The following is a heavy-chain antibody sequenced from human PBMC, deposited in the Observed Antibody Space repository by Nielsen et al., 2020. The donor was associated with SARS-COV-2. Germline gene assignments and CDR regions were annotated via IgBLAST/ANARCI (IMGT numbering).Heavy chain of an antibody. CDR2: ISYDGSNK. J-gene: IGHJ4*02. V-gene: IGHV3-30*04. Sequence: GGFLRPPFPAPGSTFISYAMHWARQPPGKGLEWVAVISYDGSNKYYADPVKGRFTISRDNSKNTLYLQMNSLRAEDTAVYYCAIFGSGYYSPFDYWGQRSLVTVSS. CDR3: AIFGSGYYSPFDY. CDR1: GSTFISYA. D-gene: IGHD3-22*01.